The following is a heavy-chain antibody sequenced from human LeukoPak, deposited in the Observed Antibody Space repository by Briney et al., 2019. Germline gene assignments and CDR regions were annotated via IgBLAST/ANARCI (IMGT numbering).Heavy chain of an antibody. CDR2: ISYDGSNK. D-gene: IGHD2-2*01. J-gene: IGHJ4*02. V-gene: IGHV3-30-3*01. Sequence: GGSVSLSCGASGFTFSSYAMHWVRQAPGKGLEWVAVISYDGSNKYYADSVKGRFTISRDNSKNTLYLQVNSLRAEDTAVYYCAKDGSSSWDLDYWGQGTLVTVSS. CDR1: GFTFSSYA. CDR3: AKDGSSSWDLDY.